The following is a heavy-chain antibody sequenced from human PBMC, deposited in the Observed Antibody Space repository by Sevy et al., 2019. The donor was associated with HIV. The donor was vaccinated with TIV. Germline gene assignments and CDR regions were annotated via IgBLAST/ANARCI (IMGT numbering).Heavy chain of an antibody. D-gene: IGHD2-21*01. V-gene: IGHV4-4*02. CDR3: ARDDSALYSYGLDL. CDR2: IYHSGST. J-gene: IGHJ6*02. Sequence: SETLSLTCVVSGGSISSSNWWSWVRQPPGKGLEWIGEIYHSGSTNYNPPLESRVSISIDKSKNHFSLKVNSVTAADTAVYYCARDDSALYSYGLDLWGQGTTVTVSS. CDR1: GGSISSSNW.